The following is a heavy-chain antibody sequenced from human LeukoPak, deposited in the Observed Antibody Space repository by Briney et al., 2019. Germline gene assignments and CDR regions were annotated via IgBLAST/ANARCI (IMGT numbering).Heavy chain of an antibody. V-gene: IGHV3-66*04. CDR1: GFIVSTNY. J-gene: IGHJ4*02. D-gene: IGHD3-22*01. Sequence: GGSLRLSCAASGFIVSTNYMSWVRQARGKGLEWVSAIYANGVTYYADSVKGRFTTSRDNSKNTVYLQMNSLRADDTAVYYCARQISAITTFVYWGPGTQVTVSS. CDR3: ARQISAITTFVY. CDR2: IYANGVT.